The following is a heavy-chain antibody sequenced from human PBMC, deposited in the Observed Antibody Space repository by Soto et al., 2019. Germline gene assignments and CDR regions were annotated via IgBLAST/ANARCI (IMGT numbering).Heavy chain of an antibody. CDR2: INAGNGNT. CDR3: ARESMRYCSGGSCLRRGLWDY. D-gene: IGHD2-15*01. J-gene: IGHJ4*02. V-gene: IGHV1-3*01. Sequence: QVQLVQSGAEVKKPGASVKVSCKASGYTFTSYAMHWVRQAPGQRLEWMGWINAGNGNTKYSQKFQGRVTITRDTSASTAYMELSSLRSEDTAVYYCARESMRYCSGGSCLRRGLWDYWGQGTLVTVSS. CDR1: GYTFTSYA.